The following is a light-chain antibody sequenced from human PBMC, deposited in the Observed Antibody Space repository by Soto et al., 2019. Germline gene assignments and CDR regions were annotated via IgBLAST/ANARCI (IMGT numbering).Light chain of an antibody. CDR1: QSISSY. V-gene: IGKV1-39*01. Sequence: DIQMTQSPSSLSASVGDRVTITCRASQSISSYLNWYQQKPGKAPKLLIYAASSLQSGVPSRFSGSRSGTDFTLTISSLQPEDFATYYCQQSYSTRLFGGGTKVEIK. J-gene: IGKJ4*01. CDR3: QQSYSTRL. CDR2: AAS.